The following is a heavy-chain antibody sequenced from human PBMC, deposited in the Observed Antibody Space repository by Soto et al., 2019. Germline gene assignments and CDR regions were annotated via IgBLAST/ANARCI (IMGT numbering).Heavy chain of an antibody. CDR1: GFTFRNYG. J-gene: IGHJ2*01. Sequence: QVQLVESGGGVVQPGRSLRLSCAASGFTFRNYGMHWVRQVPGKGLEWVAVIWYDGSNTYYADSVKGRFTISRDNSKNTLHLQMNGLRAEDTAVYYCTRDVSSRYFDLWGRGSLVTVSS. CDR2: IWYDGSNT. V-gene: IGHV3-33*01. CDR3: TRDVSSRYFDL.